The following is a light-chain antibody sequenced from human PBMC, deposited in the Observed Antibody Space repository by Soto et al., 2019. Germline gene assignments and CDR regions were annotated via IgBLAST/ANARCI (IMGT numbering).Light chain of an antibody. CDR1: QTISTY. CDR2: AAS. J-gene: IGKJ2*01. Sequence: DLQMTQSPSSLSASVGDRVTITCRASQTISTYLNWYQQNPGKAPKLLIYAASSLQSGVPSRFSGGGSGTDFTLTISSLQPEDFATYYCQQSTGIPYTFGQGTKLEIK. V-gene: IGKV1-39*01. CDR3: QQSTGIPYT.